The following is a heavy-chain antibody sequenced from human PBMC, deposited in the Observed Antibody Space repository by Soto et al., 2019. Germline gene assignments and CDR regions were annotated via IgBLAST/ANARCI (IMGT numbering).Heavy chain of an antibody. CDR2: VIGSGGST. D-gene: IGHD6-13*01. CDR3: AKRSFQLGLPFDY. V-gene: IGHV3-23*01. Sequence: EVQVLESGGGLVQPGGSLRLSCVASGFTFSSYAMSWVRQAPGKGLEWVSFVIGSGGSTDYADSVKGRFTISRDNSKSTLYLQLNSLRAEDTAMYYCAKRSFQLGLPFDYWGQGTLVTVSS. CDR1: GFTFSSYA. J-gene: IGHJ4*02.